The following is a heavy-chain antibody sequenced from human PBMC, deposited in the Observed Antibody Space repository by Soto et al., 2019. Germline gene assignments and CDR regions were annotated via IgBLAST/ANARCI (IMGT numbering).Heavy chain of an antibody. V-gene: IGHV1-2*04. CDR1: GYTFTGYY. D-gene: IGHD6-13*01. CDR3: GRDITTIAAAGTLPYYYYYGMDV. Sequence: ASVKVSCKASGYTFTGYYMHWVRQAPGQGLEWMGWINPNSGGTNYAQKFQGWVTMTRDTSISTAYMELSRLRSDDTAVYYCGRDITTIAAAGTLPYYYYYGMDVWGQGTTVTVSS. CDR2: INPNSGGT. J-gene: IGHJ6*02.